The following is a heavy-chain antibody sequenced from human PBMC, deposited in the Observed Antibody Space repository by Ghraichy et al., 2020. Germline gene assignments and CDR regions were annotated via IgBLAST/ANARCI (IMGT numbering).Heavy chain of an antibody. J-gene: IGHJ4*02. CDR1: GGSIYSSDYS. CDR2: IYHSGSV. D-gene: IGHD6-13*01. V-gene: IGHV4-30-2*01. Sequence: SETLSLTCAVSGGSIYSSDYSWSWIREPPGGGLEWIGCIYHSGSVSSHPSLRSRVTISGDRSKNQFSLKLGSVTAADTAVYYCARGTRMRGIGSQQKYYFDSWGQGILVSVSS. CDR3: ARGTRMRGIGSQQKYYFDS.